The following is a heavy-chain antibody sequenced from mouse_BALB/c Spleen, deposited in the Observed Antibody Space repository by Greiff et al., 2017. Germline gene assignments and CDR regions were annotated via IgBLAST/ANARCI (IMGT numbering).Heavy chain of an antibody. J-gene: IGHJ3*01. CDR1: GYSFTSYY. CDR3: APPYYGNYGFAY. CDR2: IDPFNGGT. D-gene: IGHD2-10*01. Sequence: VQLQQSGPELMKPGASVKISCKASGYSFTSYYMHWVKQSHGKSLEWIGYIDPFNGGTSYNQKFKGKATLTVDKSSSTAYMHLSSLTSEDSAVYCCAPPYYGNYGFAYRGQGTLVTVSA. V-gene: IGHV1S135*01.